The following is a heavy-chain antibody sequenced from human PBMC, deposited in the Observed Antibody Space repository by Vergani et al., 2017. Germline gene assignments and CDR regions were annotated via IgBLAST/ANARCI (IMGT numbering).Heavy chain of an antibody. Sequence: QLQLQESGPGLVKPSETLSLTCTVSGDSISSSSYYWGWIRQPPGKGLEWIGSIYYSGSTYYNPSLKSRVTISVDTSKNQFSLKLSSVTAADTAVYYCARFDLLYYGSGSLDYWGQGTLVTVSS. V-gene: IGHV4-39*07. D-gene: IGHD3-10*01. J-gene: IGHJ4*02. CDR1: GDSISSSSYY. CDR3: ARFDLLYYGSGSLDY. CDR2: IYYSGST.